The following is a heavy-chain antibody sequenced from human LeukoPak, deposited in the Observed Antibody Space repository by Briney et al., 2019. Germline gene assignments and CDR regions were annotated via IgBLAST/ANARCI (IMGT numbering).Heavy chain of an antibody. Sequence: PSETLSLTCTVSGYSISSGYYWGWIRQPPGKGLEWIGSIYHSGSTYYNPSLKSRVTISVDTSKNQFSLKLSSVTAADTAVYYCARDLKMEHWGQGTLATVSS. D-gene: IGHD2-8*01. V-gene: IGHV4-38-2*02. CDR1: GYSISSGYY. J-gene: IGHJ1*01. CDR3: ARDLKMEH. CDR2: IYHSGST.